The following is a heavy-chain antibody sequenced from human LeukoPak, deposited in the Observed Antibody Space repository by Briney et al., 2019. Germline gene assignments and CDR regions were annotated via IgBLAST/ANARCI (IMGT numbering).Heavy chain of an antibody. D-gene: IGHD5-18*01. CDR2: ISYDGSNK. J-gene: IGHJ6*02. Sequence: GGSLRLSCAASGFTFSSYAMHWVRQAPGKGLEWVAVISYDGSNKYYADSVKGRFTISRDNSKNTLCLQMNSLRAEDTAVYYCARNGIQHYGMDVWGQGTTVTVSS. CDR3: ARNGIQHYGMDV. CDR1: GFTFSSYA. V-gene: IGHV3-30-3*01.